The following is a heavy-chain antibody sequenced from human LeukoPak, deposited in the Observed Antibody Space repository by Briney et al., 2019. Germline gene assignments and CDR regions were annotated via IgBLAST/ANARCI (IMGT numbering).Heavy chain of an antibody. Sequence: PGGSLRLSCVVSGFTVSSYYMSWVRQAPGKGLEWVSVIYSGGSTYYADSVKGRFTISRDNSKNTLYLQMNSLTAEDTAVYYCARDQGHFDYWVQGTLVTVSS. CDR2: IYSGGST. CDR3: ARDQGHFDY. CDR1: GFTVSSYY. V-gene: IGHV3-66*01. J-gene: IGHJ4*02.